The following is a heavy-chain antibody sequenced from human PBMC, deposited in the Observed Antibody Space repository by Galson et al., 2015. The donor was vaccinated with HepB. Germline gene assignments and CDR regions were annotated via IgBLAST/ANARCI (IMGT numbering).Heavy chain of an antibody. D-gene: IGHD3-10*01. CDR3: ARALDYQTYYYGSGTYYFDY. V-gene: IGHV3-21*01. CDR2: ISSSSSYI. CDR1: GFTFSSYS. J-gene: IGHJ4*02. Sequence: SLRLSCAASGFTFSSYSMNWVRQAPGKGLEWVSSISSSSSYIYYADSVKGRFTISRDNAKNSLYLQMNSLRAEDTAVYYCARALDYQTYYYGSGTYYFDYWGQGTLVTVSS.